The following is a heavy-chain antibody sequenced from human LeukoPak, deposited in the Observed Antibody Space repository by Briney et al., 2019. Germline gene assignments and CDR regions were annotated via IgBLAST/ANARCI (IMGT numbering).Heavy chain of an antibody. V-gene: IGHV3-30*18. Sequence: GRSLRLSCAASGFTFSSYGMHWVRQAPGKGLEWVAVISYDGSNKYYADSVKGRFTISRDNSKNTLYLQMNSLRAGDTAVYYCAKRAYFYESSGYYTFDYWGQGTLVTVSS. CDR1: GFTFSSYG. D-gene: IGHD3-22*01. J-gene: IGHJ4*02. CDR3: AKRAYFYESSGYYTFDY. CDR2: ISYDGSNK.